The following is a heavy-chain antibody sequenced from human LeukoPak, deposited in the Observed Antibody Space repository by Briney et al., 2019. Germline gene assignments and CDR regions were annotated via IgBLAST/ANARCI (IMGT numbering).Heavy chain of an antibody. D-gene: IGHD6-13*01. CDR3: ATVRGNRDSIWYYEY. Sequence: PGTSLRLPCAASGFTFRNYGMIWARQAPGKGLEWVALISYDGSHTNYANSVKGRFTISRDNSKSTLFLQMNSLRAEDTAVYYCATVRGNRDSIWYYEYWGQGTLLTVSS. V-gene: IGHV3-33*01. J-gene: IGHJ4*02. CDR2: ISYDGSHT. CDR1: GFTFRNYG.